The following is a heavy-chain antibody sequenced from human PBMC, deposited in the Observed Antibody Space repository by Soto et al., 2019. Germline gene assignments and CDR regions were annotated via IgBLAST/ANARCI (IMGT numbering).Heavy chain of an antibody. CDR3: ARTHWSGYYFDY. CDR2: TRNKANSYTT. Sequence: GGSLRLSCAASGFTFSDHYMDWVRQAPGKGLEWVGRTRNKANSYTTEYAASVKGRFTISRDDSKNSLYLQMNSLKTEDTAVYYCARTHWSGYYFDYWGQGTLVTVSS. CDR1: GFTFSDHY. V-gene: IGHV3-72*01. D-gene: IGHD3-3*01. J-gene: IGHJ4*02.